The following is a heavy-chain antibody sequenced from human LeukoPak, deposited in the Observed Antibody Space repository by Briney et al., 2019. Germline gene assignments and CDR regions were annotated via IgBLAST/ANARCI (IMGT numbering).Heavy chain of an antibody. CDR1: AFTFSGYG. D-gene: IGHD1-14*01. Sequence: GRSLRLSCGASAFTFSGYGMHWVRQAPGKGLEWVAVIWYDGSNKYYADSVKGRFAISRDNSKNMLYLQMNSPRAEDTAVYYCARGQGLAQTNYYYGLDVWGQGTTVTVSS. CDR2: IWYDGSNK. CDR3: ARGQGLAQTNYYYGLDV. V-gene: IGHV3-33*01. J-gene: IGHJ6*02.